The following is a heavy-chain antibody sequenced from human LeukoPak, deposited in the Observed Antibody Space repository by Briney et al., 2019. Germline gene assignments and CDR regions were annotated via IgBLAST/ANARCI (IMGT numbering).Heavy chain of an antibody. CDR1: GFTFSSYG. D-gene: IGHD3-3*01. J-gene: IGHJ6*02. CDR2: ISYDGSNK. CDR3: ARDLASIFGVSYGMDV. Sequence: GGSLRLSCAASGFTFSSYGMHWVRQAPGKGLEWVAVISYDGSNKYYADSVKGRFTISRDNSKNTLYLQMNSLRAEDTAVYYCARDLASIFGVSYGMDVWGQGTTVTVSS. V-gene: IGHV3-30*03.